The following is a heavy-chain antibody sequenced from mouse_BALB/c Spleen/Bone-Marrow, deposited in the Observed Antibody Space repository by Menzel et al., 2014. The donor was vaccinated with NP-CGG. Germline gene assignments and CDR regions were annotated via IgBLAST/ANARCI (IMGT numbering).Heavy chain of an antibody. CDR1: GFNIKDTY. D-gene: IGHD1-1*01. J-gene: IGHJ3*01. Sequence: VQLQQSGAELVKPGASVKLSCTASGFNIKDTYMHWVKQRPEQGLEWIRRIDPANGNIKYDPKFQGKATITADTSSNTAYLQLSSLTSEDTAVYYCAPYYYGRWFANWGQGTLVTVSA. V-gene: IGHV14-3*02. CDR3: APYYYGRWFAN. CDR2: IDPANGNI.